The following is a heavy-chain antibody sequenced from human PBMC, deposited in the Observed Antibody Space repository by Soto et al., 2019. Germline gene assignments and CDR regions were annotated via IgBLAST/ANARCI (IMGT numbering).Heavy chain of an antibody. J-gene: IGHJ4*02. Sequence: ASETLSLTCTFSGDSITSNIYFWAWIRQPPGKGLEWIGSIYYSGTTYHNPSLKSRVTISVDRSNNQFSLKLTSVTAADTAVYYCARHFSVDHFDYWGQGALVTVSS. CDR2: IYYSGTT. D-gene: IGHD3-9*01. CDR3: ARHFSVDHFDY. V-gene: IGHV4-39*01. CDR1: GDSITSNIYF.